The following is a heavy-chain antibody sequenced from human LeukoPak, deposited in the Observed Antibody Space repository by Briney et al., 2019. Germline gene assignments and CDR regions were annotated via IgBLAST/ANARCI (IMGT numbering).Heavy chain of an antibody. V-gene: IGHV4-34*01. CDR2: INHSGST. D-gene: IGHD6-13*01. CDR1: GGSFSGYY. J-gene: IGHJ3*02. CDR3: ANAAGAGNDAFDI. Sequence: SETLSLTCAVYGGSFSGYYWSWIRQPPGKGLEWIGEINHSGSTNYNPSLKSRVTISVDTSKNQFSLKLSSVTAADTAVYYCANAAGAGNDAFDIWGQGTMVTVSS.